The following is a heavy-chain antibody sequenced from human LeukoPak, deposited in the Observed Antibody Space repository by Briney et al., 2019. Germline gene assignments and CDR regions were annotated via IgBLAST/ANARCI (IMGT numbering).Heavy chain of an antibody. J-gene: IGHJ5*02. V-gene: IGHV3-23*01. CDR2: IDGGDGGG. CDR3: AKGAVYGEINWFDP. D-gene: IGHD4-17*01. Sequence: GGSLRLSCAASGFTFRNYAMSWVRQAPEKGLEWVSSIDGGDGGGHYIDSVRGRFTISRDNSRNTLYLQMNSLRAEDTAVYYCAKGAVYGEINWFDPWGQGTLVTVSS. CDR1: GFTFRNYA.